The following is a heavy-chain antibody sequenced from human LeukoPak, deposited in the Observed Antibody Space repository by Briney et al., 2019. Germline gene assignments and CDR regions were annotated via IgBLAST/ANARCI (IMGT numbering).Heavy chain of an antibody. V-gene: IGHV4-34*01. Sequence: SETLSLTCAVYGGSFSGYYWSWIRQPPGKGLEWIGEINHSGSTNYNPSLKSRVTISVDTSKNQFSLKLSSVTAADTAVYYCARLRWLQSIDYWGQGTLVTVSS. CDR1: GGSFSGYY. CDR3: ARLRWLQSIDY. D-gene: IGHD5-24*01. J-gene: IGHJ4*02. CDR2: INHSGST.